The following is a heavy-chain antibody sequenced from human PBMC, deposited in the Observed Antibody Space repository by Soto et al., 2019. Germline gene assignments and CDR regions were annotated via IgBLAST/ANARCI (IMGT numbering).Heavy chain of an antibody. Sequence: PSETLSLTCAVYGGSFSGYYWSWIRQPPGKGLEWIGEINHSGSTNYNPSLKSRVTISVDTSKNQFSLKLSSVTAADTAVYYCARGPPYCSGGSCYPNWFDPWGQGTLVTVSS. V-gene: IGHV4-34*01. CDR2: INHSGST. J-gene: IGHJ5*02. CDR3: ARGPPYCSGGSCYPNWFDP. D-gene: IGHD2-15*01. CDR1: GGSFSGYY.